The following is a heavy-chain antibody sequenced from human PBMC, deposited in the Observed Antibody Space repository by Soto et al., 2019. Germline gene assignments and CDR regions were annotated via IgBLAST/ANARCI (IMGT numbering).Heavy chain of an antibody. CDR2: IWYDGSNK. J-gene: IGHJ4*02. Sequence: QVQLVESGGGVVKPGRSLRLSCAASGLTFSSSGFHWVRQAPGKGLEWVAVIWYDGSNKYYADSVTGRFTISRDNSKNTLYLQMNSLRAEDTAIYYCAKDWGLKALDYWGQGSLVTVSS. D-gene: IGHD3-16*01. CDR1: GLTFSSSG. V-gene: IGHV3-33*06. CDR3: AKDWGLKALDY.